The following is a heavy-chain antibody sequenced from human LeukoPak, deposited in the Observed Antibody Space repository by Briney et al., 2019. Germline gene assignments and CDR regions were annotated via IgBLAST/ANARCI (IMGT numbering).Heavy chain of an antibody. V-gene: IGHV5-51*01. CDR3: ARLGGTTDLYYYYYMDV. Sequence: GESLKISCKGSGYSFTSYWIGWVRQMPGKGLEWMGIIYPGDSDTRYSPSFQGQVTISADKSISTAYLQWSSLKASDTAMYYCARLGGTTDLYYYYYMDVWGKGTTVTVSS. J-gene: IGHJ6*03. CDR1: GYSFTSYW. D-gene: IGHD1-26*01. CDR2: IYPGDSDT.